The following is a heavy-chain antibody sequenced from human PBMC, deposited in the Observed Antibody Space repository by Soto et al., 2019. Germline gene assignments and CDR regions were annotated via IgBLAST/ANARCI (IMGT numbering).Heavy chain of an antibody. V-gene: IGHV3-48*02. Sequence: EVQLVESGGDLAQPGGSLRLSCAASGFNFNIYSMNWVRQAPGKGLEWISNISGPAFTMYYSDSVRGRFTISRDNAKNSLYLQMNSLRDEDTAVYYCVKDGGVVGTTKYFDPWGQGTLVTVSS. CDR3: VKDGGVVGTTKYFDP. J-gene: IGHJ5*02. CDR2: ISGPAFTM. CDR1: GFNFNIYS. D-gene: IGHD3-16*01.